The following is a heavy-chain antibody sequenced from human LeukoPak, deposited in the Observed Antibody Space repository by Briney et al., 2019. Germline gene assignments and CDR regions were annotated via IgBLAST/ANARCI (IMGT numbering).Heavy chain of an antibody. CDR1: GGSFSGYY. J-gene: IGHJ4*02. CDR3: AASSAVAGTRGVDLLD. Sequence: PSETLSLTCAVYGGSFSGYYWSWIRQPPGKGLEWIGEINHSGSTNYHPSLKSRVTISVDTSKNQFSLKLSSVTAADTAVYYCAASSAVAGTRGVDLLDWGQGTLVTVSS. D-gene: IGHD6-19*01. V-gene: IGHV4-34*01. CDR2: INHSGST.